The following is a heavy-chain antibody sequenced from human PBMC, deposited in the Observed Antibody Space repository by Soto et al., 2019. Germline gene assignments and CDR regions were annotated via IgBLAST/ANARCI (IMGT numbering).Heavy chain of an antibody. CDR3: AKGGYYYDSSGYFGDY. V-gene: IGHV3-23*01. D-gene: IGHD3-22*01. Sequence: GGSLRLSCAASGFTFRSYAMGWVRQAPGKGLEWVSAVSGSGSNTYYADSVKGRFTISRDNSKNTLYLQMNSLRAEDTAVYYCAKGGYYYDSSGYFGDYWGQGTLVTVSS. CDR1: GFTFRSYA. J-gene: IGHJ4*02. CDR2: VSGSGSNT.